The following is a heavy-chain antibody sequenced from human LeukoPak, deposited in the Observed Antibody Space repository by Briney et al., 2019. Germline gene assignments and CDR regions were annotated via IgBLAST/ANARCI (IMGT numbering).Heavy chain of an antibody. J-gene: IGHJ5*02. D-gene: IGHD1-1*01. V-gene: IGHV4-39*01. Sequence: PSETLPLTCVVSGGSISSSSYYLGWIRQPPGKGLEWIGNIYYSGSTSYNPSHKSRVTISVDTSKKQFSLKMSSVTAADTAVYYCARGIGTTFDPWGLGTLVTVSS. CDR2: IYYSGST. CDR3: ARGIGTTFDP. CDR1: GGSISSSSYY.